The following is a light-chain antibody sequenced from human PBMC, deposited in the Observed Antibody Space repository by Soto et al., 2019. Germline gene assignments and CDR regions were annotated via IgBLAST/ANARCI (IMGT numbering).Light chain of an antibody. Sequence: QSALAQPASVSGSPGQSITISCTGTSSDVGTYNYVSWYQQHPGKAPKVMIYEVTYRPSGVSNRFSGSKSGNTASLTISGLQAEEEAEYYCSSYTGSSTLYVFGTGTKVNV. V-gene: IGLV2-14*01. J-gene: IGLJ1*01. CDR1: SSDVGTYNY. CDR3: SSYTGSSTLYV. CDR2: EVT.